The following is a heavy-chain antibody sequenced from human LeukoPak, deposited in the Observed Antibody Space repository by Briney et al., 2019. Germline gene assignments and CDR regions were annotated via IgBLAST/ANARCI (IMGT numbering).Heavy chain of an antibody. Sequence: QPGGSLRLSCAASGFTFSSYGMHWVRQAPGKGLEWVAVISYDGSNKYYADSVKGRFTISRDNSKNTLYLQMNSLRAEDTAVYYCARDANKWPPHDHYYYYYYMDVWGKGTTVTVSS. J-gene: IGHJ6*03. V-gene: IGHV3-30*03. D-gene: IGHD5-12*01. CDR3: ARDANKWPPHDHYYYYYYMDV. CDR1: GFTFSSYG. CDR2: ISYDGSNK.